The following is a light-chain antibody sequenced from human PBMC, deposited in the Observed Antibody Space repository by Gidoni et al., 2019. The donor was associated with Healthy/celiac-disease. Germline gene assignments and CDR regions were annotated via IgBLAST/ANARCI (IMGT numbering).Light chain of an antibody. V-gene: IGKV1-6*01. CDR1: QAIRND. CDR2: AAS. CDR3: LQDYNYPRT. Sequence: AIQMTQSPSSLSASVGDRVTITCRASQAIRNDLGWYQQKPGKAPKLLIYAASSLQSGVPSRFSGSGSGTDFTLTISSLQPEDFATYYCLQDYNYPRTFGQXTKLEIK. J-gene: IGKJ2*01.